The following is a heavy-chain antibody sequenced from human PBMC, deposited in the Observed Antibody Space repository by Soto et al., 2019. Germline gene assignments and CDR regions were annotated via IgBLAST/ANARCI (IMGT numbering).Heavy chain of an antibody. CDR3: ARTYGSGDYFLPFEY. V-gene: IGHV1-18*01. Sequence: QVQLLQSGAEVKKPGASVKVSCKASGYMFNTYGITWVRQAPGQGLEWMGWISVYNGNIDYAQKFEGRVTMTTDTSTSTAYMELKSLTSDDTAVYYCARTYGSGDYFLPFEYWGQGTPVSFSS. CDR2: ISVYNGNI. J-gene: IGHJ4*02. D-gene: IGHD3-10*01. CDR1: GYMFNTYG.